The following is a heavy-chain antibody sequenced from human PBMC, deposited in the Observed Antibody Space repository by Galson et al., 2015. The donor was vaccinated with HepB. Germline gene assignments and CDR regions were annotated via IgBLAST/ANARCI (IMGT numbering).Heavy chain of an antibody. CDR3: AKDGIMVANNPYHFHL. D-gene: IGHD2/OR15-2a*01. Sequence: SLRLSCAASGFSFTSYAMTWVRQAPGKGLEWVSSITSSSGYSYYTDSVKGRFTVSRDNSKNTLLLQLNILRAEDTAMYVCAKDGIMVANNPYHFHLWGQGTLVTVSS. J-gene: IGHJ4*02. CDR1: GFSFTSYA. CDR2: ITSSSGYS. V-gene: IGHV3-23*01.